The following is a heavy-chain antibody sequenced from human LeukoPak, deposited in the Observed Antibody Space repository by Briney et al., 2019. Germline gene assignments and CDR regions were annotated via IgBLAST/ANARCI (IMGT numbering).Heavy chain of an antibody. J-gene: IGHJ6*02. Sequence: SETLSLTCAVYGDYLSSYYWSWVRQPPGRGLEWIGEINHSGDINYTPSLESRVTISVDTSQNQIYLKLGSVTVADTAVFCCASGRGGSIRNGMDVWGQGTTVTVSS. CDR3: ASGRGGSIRNGMDV. CDR1: GDYLSSYY. V-gene: IGHV4-34*01. CDR2: INHSGDI. D-gene: IGHD3-10*01.